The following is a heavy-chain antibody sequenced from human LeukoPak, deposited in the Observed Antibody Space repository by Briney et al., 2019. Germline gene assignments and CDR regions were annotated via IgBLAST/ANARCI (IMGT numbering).Heavy chain of an antibody. CDR1: GVSISSYF. Sequence: PSETLSLTCTVSGVSISSYFWSCIRQPPGKGLEWIGYVYYNGITNYNPSLKSRVSISLDTSKNQFSLKLNSVTAADTAVYYCASQSGGTTFHWGQGTLVTVSS. CDR3: ASQSGGTTFH. D-gene: IGHD1-1*01. J-gene: IGHJ4*02. CDR2: VYYNGIT. V-gene: IGHV4-59*01.